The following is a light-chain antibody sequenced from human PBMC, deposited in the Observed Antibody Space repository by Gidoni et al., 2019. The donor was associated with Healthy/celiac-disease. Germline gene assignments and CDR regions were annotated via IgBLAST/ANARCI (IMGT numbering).Light chain of an antibody. Sequence: DIQMTQSPSSLSASVGDRVTITCRASQSISSYLNWYQQKPGKAPKLLIYAASSLQSGAPSRFSGSGSGTYFTLTISSLPPEDFVTYYCQQSYSTLWTFXXXTKVEIK. J-gene: IGKJ1*01. V-gene: IGKV1-39*01. CDR3: QQSYSTLWT. CDR2: AAS. CDR1: QSISSY.